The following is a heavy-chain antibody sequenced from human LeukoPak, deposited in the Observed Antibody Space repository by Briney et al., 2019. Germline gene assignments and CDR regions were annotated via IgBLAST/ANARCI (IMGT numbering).Heavy chain of an antibody. V-gene: IGHV4-39*07. D-gene: IGHD1-26*01. CDR1: SGSISTSNYY. CDR2: IFYSGST. CDR3: ARIVIVGATITFDY. Sequence: SETLSLTCTVSSGSISTSNYYWGWVRQPPGKALEWIGNIFYSGSTYYSPSLKSRVTISVDTSKNQFSLKLSSVTAADTAVYYCARIVIVGATITFDYWGQGTLVTVSS. J-gene: IGHJ4*02.